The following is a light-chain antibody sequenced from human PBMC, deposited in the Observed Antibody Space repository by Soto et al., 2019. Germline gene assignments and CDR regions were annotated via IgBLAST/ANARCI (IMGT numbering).Light chain of an antibody. CDR2: GAS. CDR1: QSVSSN. CDR3: QQYNNWPRT. V-gene: IGKV3-15*01. J-gene: IGKJ1*01. Sequence: EIVMTQSSATLSVSPGERATLSCRASQSVSSNLAWYQQKPGQAPRLLIYGASTRATGIPARFSGSGSGTEFTLTISSLQSEDFAVYYCQQYNNWPRTFGQGT.